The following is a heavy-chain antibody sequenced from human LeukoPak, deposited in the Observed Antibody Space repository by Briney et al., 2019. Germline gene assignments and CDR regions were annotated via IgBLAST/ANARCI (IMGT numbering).Heavy chain of an antibody. Sequence: SQTLSLTCTVSGDSLTSGSRYWSWIRQPAGKGLEWIGHFYSSTRTTYNPSLESRVTISGDTAKNQFSLKLDSVTAADTAVYFCARCMSELDYGDYAYYYHMDVWGKGTAVTVSS. CDR2: FYSSTRT. CDR1: GDSLTSGSRY. CDR3: ARCMSELDYGDYAYYYHMDV. D-gene: IGHD4-17*01. J-gene: IGHJ6*04. V-gene: IGHV4-61*09.